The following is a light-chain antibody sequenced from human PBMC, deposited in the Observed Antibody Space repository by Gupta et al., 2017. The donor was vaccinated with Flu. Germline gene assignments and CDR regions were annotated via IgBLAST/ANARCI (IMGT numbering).Light chain of an antibody. J-gene: IGLJ1*01. V-gene: IGLV2-23*01. CDR1: SGNVGSYNL. CDR2: EGR. Sequence: QSALTQPATVSGSPGQSITLPCTGTSGNVGSYNLVSWYQQHPGKPPKLMIYEGRKRPSGVSNRFSGSKYGNTAALTISGRKAEDEADYYCCSDAGSSTYVFGTGTKVTVL. CDR3: CSDAGSSTYV.